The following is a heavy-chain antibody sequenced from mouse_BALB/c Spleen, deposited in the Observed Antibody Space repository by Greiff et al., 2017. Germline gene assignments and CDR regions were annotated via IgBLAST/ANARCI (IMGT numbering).Heavy chain of an antibody. Sequence: DVKLVESGGGLVKPGGSLKLSCAASGFTFSSYAMSWVRQTPEKRLEWVASISSGGSTYYPDSVKGRFTISRDNARNILYLQMSSLRSEDTAMYYCAREEELPDGYYPYYFDYWGQGTTLTVSS. V-gene: IGHV5-6-5*01. CDR3: AREEELPDGYYPYYFDY. D-gene: IGHD2-3*01. CDR1: GFTFSSYA. CDR2: ISSGGST. J-gene: IGHJ2*01.